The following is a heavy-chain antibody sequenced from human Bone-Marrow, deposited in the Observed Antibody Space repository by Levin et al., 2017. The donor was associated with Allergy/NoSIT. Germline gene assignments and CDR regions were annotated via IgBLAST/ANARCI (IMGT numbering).Heavy chain of an antibody. Sequence: GGSLRLSCVGSGFTFSNHGIHWVRQAPGKGLEWVSVISYDGDNEYYAESMKGRFTMSRDNSKNTVYLQIDSLRPDDTAVYYCARTGGNPRHDFDSWGQGILVTVSS. J-gene: IGHJ4*02. V-gene: IGHV3-30*03. CDR1: GFTFSNHG. CDR3: ARTGGNPRHDFDS. D-gene: IGHD1-1*01. CDR2: ISYDGDNE.